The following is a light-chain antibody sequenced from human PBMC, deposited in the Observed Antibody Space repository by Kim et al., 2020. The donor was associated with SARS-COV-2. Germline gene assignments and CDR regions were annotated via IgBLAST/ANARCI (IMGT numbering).Light chain of an antibody. CDR1: QYVSSQ. Sequence: TVLTQSPDTLSLSPVERATLSCRASQYVSSQLGWYQQQPGQAPRLLIYDASERANGIPARFSGSGSGTDFTLTISSLEPEDFAVYYCQHSFNGQISFGQATRLVIK. V-gene: IGKV3-11*01. J-gene: IGKJ5*01. CDR2: DAS. CDR3: QHSFNGQIS.